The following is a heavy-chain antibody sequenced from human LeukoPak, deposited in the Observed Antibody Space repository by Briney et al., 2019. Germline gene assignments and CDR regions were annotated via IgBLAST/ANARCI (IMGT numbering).Heavy chain of an antibody. J-gene: IGHJ4*02. CDR3: ARAGPYDSSGYYFDY. CDR2: INHSGST. Sequence: SETLSLTCAVCGGSFSGYYWSWIRQPPGKGLEWIGEINHSGSTNYNPSLKSRVTISVDTSKNQFSLKLSSVTAADTAVYYCARAGPYDSSGYYFDYWGQGTLVTVSS. V-gene: IGHV4-34*01. D-gene: IGHD3-22*01. CDR1: GGSFSGYY.